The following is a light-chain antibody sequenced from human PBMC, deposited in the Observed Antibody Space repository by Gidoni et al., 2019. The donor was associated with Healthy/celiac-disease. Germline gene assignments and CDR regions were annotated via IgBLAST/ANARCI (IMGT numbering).Light chain of an antibody. Sequence: EIVFTQSPGTLSLSPGERATLSCSASQSVSSSYLAWYQQKPGQAPRLLIYGASSRATGIPDRFSGSGSGTDFTLTISRLEPEDFAVYYCQQYGSSPVTFGQGTKLEIK. CDR3: QQYGSSPVT. J-gene: IGKJ2*01. CDR2: GAS. CDR1: QSVSSSY. V-gene: IGKV3-20*01.